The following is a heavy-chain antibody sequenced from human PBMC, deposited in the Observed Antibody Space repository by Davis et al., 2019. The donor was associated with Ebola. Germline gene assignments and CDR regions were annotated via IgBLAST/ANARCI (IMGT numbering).Heavy chain of an antibody. D-gene: IGHD3-10*01. V-gene: IGHV4-59*01. CDR1: GGSMTNYY. Sequence: SETLSLTCTVSGGSMTNYYWSWIRQPPGQGLERIGYIYYTGSTNYNRSLESRVTIAVDTSKNQLSLKLRSVTAADTAVYYCARDAVVSRGELDFWGQGTLVTVSS. J-gene: IGHJ4*02. CDR3: ARDAVVSRGELDF. CDR2: IYYTGST.